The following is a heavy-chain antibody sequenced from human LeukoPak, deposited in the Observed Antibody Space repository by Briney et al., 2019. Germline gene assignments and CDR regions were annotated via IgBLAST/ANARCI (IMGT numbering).Heavy chain of an antibody. CDR3: AKDQALWFGELLIPDY. D-gene: IGHD3-10*01. V-gene: IGHV3-23*01. Sequence: GGSLRLSCAASGFTFSSYAMSWVRQAPGKGLEWVSAISGSGGSTYYADSVKGRLTTSRDNSKTTLYLQMNSLRAEDTAVYYCAKDQALWFGELLIPDYWGQGTLVTVSS. J-gene: IGHJ4*02. CDR2: ISGSGGST. CDR1: GFTFSSYA.